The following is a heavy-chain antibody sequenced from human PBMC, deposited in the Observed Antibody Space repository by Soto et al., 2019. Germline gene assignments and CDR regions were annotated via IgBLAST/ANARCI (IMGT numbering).Heavy chain of an antibody. V-gene: IGHV2-5*02. Sequence: QITFKESGPTLVKSTQTLTLTCTFSGSSLSTSGVGVGWIRQPPGKALEWLALIYWDDDNRYSPSLKSRRAFTSHTSKHLVLLTVTNMDSVDTATYVCSHPQIVLPLLHYPWGQGILLTVSS. D-gene: IGHD2-15*01. J-gene: IGHJ5*02. CDR1: GSSLSTSGVG. CDR2: IYWDDDN. CDR3: SHPQIVLPLLHYP.